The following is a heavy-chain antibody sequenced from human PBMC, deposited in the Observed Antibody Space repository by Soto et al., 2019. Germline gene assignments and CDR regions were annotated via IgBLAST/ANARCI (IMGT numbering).Heavy chain of an antibody. D-gene: IGHD1-26*01. Sequence: QVQLVESGGGVVQPGGSLRLSCAASGSTFGSHGMHWVRQAPGKGLEWVALIWYDGTKQYYADSVKGRFTISRDNSKNVLYLQMNSLRAEDTSVYYWGRLRGTYFAVWGRGALVTVSS. CDR3: GRLRGTYFAV. V-gene: IGHV3-33*01. CDR2: IWYDGTKQ. J-gene: IGHJ4*02. CDR1: GSTFGSHG.